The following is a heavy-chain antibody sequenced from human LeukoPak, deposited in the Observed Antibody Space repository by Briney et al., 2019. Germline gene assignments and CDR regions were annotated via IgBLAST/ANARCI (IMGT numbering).Heavy chain of an antibody. CDR2: INPNSGGT. D-gene: IGHD5-18*01. Sequence: ASVKVSCKVSGYTLTELSMHWVRQAPGQGLEWMGWINPNSGGTNYAQKFQGRVTMTRDTSISTAYMELSRLRSDDTAVYYCAREGYSLDYWGQGTLVTVSS. V-gene: IGHV1-2*02. CDR3: AREGYSLDY. CDR1: GYTLTELS. J-gene: IGHJ4*02.